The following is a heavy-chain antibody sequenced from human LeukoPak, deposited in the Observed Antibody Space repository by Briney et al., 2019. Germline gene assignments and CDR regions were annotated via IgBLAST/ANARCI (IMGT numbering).Heavy chain of an antibody. J-gene: IGHJ4*02. CDR3: TTSTSPGIDY. D-gene: IGHD2/OR15-2a*01. CDR1: GFTFTNAW. V-gene: IGHV3-15*01. Sequence: GGSLRLSCAASGFTFTNAWMSWVRQAPGEGLEWVGRIKSKIHGGTTDYAAPVKGRFSISRDDSKDTLYLQMNSLETDDTALYYCTTSTSPGIDYWGQGTLVTVSS. CDR2: IKSKIHGGTT.